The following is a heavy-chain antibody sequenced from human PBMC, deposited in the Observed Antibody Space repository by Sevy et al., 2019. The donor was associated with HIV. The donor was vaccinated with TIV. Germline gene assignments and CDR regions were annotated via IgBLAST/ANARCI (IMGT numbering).Heavy chain of an antibody. CDR3: AREGCTKPHDY. D-gene: IGHD2-8*01. J-gene: IGHJ4*02. CDR1: GFTFNIYS. CDR2: LSFGCGKI. V-gene: IGHV3-23*01. Sequence: GGSLRLSCAASGFTFNIYSMSWVRQTPGKGLEWVSTLSFGCGKINHADSVKGRFTMSRDDSKNAVYLQMNNLRVEDTAIYYCAREGCTKPHDYWGQGTLVTVSS.